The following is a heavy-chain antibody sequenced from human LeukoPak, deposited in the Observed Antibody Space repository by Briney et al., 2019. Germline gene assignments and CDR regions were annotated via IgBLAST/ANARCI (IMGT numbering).Heavy chain of an antibody. J-gene: IGHJ6*03. CDR1: GGSFSGSY. V-gene: IGHV4-34*01. CDR3: ARGDTYYYDSSGYYFEYYYYYMDV. Sequence: PSETLSLTCAVYGGSFSGSYWSWIRQPPGKGLEWIGEINHSGSTNYNPSLKSRVTISVDTSKNQFSLKLSSVTAADTAVYYCARGDTYYYDSSGYYFEYYYYYMDVWGKGTTVTVSS. CDR2: INHSGST. D-gene: IGHD3-22*01.